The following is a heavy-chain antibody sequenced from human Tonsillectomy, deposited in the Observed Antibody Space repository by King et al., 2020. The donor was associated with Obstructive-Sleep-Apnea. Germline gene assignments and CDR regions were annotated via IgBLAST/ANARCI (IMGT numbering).Heavy chain of an antibody. D-gene: IGHD6-6*01. J-gene: IGHJ4*02. V-gene: IGHV4-59*01. CDR1: GGSISSYY. CDR2: INYSGST. Sequence: VQLQESGPGLVKPSETLSLTCTVSGGSISSYYWSWIRQPQGKGLEWIGYINYSGSTNYNPSLKSPVTISVDTSKNQFSLKLSSVTAADTAVYYCARDSSIFYYFDYWGQGTLVTVSS. CDR3: ARDSSIFYYFDY.